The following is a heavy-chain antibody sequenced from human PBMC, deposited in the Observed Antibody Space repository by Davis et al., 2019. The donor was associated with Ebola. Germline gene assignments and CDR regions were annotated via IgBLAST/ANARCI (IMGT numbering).Heavy chain of an antibody. V-gene: IGHV3-48*02. CDR3: IRDHNWSFDS. J-gene: IGHJ4*02. CDR1: GFIFTSHS. Sequence: GGSLRLSCAASGFIFTSHSMNWVRQAPGKGLEWFAYVGLRNGATYYADSVEGRFTISRNNAEKSVFLQMNSLTDEDTAVYYRIRDHNWSFDSWGQGTLVIVSS. CDR2: VGLRNGAT.